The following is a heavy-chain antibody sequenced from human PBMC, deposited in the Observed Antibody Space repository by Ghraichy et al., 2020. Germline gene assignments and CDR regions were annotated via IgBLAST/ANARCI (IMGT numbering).Heavy chain of an antibody. D-gene: IGHD7-27*01. CDR2: IHYDGTSK. CDR3: AKDFPNWASDY. V-gene: IGHV3-30*02. CDR1: GFTVSNYA. Sequence: GGSLRLSCAASGFTVSNYAMHWVRQAPGKGLEWVAFIHYDGTSKYYVDSVKGRFTISWDSSKNTLYLQMNSLRDEDTAMYYCAKDFPNWASDYWGQGSLVTVSS. J-gene: IGHJ4*02.